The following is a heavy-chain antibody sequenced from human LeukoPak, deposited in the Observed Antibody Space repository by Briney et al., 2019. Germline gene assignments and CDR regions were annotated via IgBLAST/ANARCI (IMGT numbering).Heavy chain of an antibody. CDR3: ARAPEYSSGWILFDY. V-gene: IGHV1-46*01. D-gene: IGHD6-19*01. J-gene: IGHJ4*02. Sequence: ASVKVSCKASGCTFTSYYMRWVRQAPGQGLEWMGIINPSGGSTSYAQKFQGRVTMTRDTSTSTVYMELSSLRSEDTAVYYCARAPEYSSGWILFDYWGQGTLVTVSS. CDR1: GCTFTSYY. CDR2: INPSGGST.